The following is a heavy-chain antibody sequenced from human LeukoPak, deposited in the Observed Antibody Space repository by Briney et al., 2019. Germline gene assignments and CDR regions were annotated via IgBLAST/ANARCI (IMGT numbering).Heavy chain of an antibody. CDR3: ARLRTFDY. Sequence: ASVKVSCKASGYTFTSYGISWVRQAPGQGLEWMGWISAYNGNTNYAQKLQGRVTMTRNTSINTAYMELSSLKSEDTAVYYCARLRTFDYWGQGTQVTVPS. D-gene: IGHD1-1*01. V-gene: IGHV1-18*01. CDR2: ISAYNGNT. J-gene: IGHJ4*02. CDR1: GYTFTSYG.